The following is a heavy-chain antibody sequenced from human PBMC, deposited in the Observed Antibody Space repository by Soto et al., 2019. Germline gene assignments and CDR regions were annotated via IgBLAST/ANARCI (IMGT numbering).Heavy chain of an antibody. CDR2: VSPAGST. V-gene: IGHV3-23*01. CDR3: LRSWAS. J-gene: IGHJ5*01. CDR1: GFTFSNYG. Sequence: EVQLLESGGGLVQPGGSLRLSCAASGFTFSNYGMNWIRLAPGEGLEWVSTVSPAGSTFYADSVRGRFTISRDNSKSTVDLQMKGLSFDDTAIYYCLRSWASWGRGTVVTVSS. D-gene: IGHD6-13*01.